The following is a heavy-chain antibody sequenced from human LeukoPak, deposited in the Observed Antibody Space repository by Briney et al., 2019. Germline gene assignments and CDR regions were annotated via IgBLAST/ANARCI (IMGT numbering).Heavy chain of an antibody. V-gene: IGHV4-59*01. J-gene: IGHJ4*02. CDR1: GGSISSYY. Sequence: SETLSLTCIVSGGSISSYYWSWIRQPPGKGLEWIGYIYYTGSTNYNPSLKSRVTISVDTSKNQFSLKLSSVTAADMAVYYCARLFHPALSGNYPFDYWGQGTLVTVSS. CDR3: ARLFHPALSGNYPFDY. D-gene: IGHD1-26*01. CDR2: IYYTGST.